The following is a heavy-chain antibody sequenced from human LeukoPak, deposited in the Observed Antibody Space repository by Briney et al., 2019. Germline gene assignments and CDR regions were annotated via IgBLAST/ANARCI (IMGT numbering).Heavy chain of an antibody. CDR3: ARHSRFSSSSRVFDY. Sequence: GESLKISCKGSGYSFTSYWIGWVRQMPGKGLEWMGIIYPGDSDTRYSPSFQGQVTISADKSISTAYLQWSSLKASDTAMYYCARHSRFSSSSRVFDYWGQGTLVTVSS. J-gene: IGHJ4*02. V-gene: IGHV5-51*01. CDR2: IYPGDSDT. CDR1: GYSFTSYW. D-gene: IGHD6-6*01.